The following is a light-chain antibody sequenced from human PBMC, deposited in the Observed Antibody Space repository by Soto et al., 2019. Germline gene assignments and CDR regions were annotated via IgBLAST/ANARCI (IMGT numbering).Light chain of an antibody. Sequence: QSALTQPASASGSPGQSIAIACIGTSSDVGAYNYVSWYQQHPGKAPKLVIYDVNNRPSGVSNRFSGSKSGNTASLTISGLQAEDEADYYCGSYTTSGSVVFGGGTKLTVL. CDR2: DVN. V-gene: IGLV2-14*03. CDR1: SSDVGAYNY. CDR3: GSYTTSGSVV. J-gene: IGLJ2*01.